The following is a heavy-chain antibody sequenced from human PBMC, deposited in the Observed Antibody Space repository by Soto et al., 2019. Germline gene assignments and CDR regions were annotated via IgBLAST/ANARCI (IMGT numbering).Heavy chain of an antibody. J-gene: IGHJ4*02. D-gene: IGHD2-2*01. V-gene: IGHV4-59*08. CDR1: GGSISSYY. CDR3: ARQAVPAADFDY. CDR2: IYYSGST. Sequence: SETLSLTCTVSGGSISSYYWSWIRQPPGKGLEWIGYIYYSGSTNYNPSLKSRVTISVDTSKNQFSLKLSSVTAADTAVYYCARQAVPAADFDYWGQGTLVTVSS.